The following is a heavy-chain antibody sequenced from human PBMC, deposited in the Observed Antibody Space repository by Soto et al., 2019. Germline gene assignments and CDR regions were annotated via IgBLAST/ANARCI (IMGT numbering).Heavy chain of an antibody. CDR3: ARDYGDCFDF. D-gene: IGHD4-17*01. V-gene: IGHV4-59*01. CDR1: GGSISSYY. J-gene: IGHJ4*02. CDR2: IYYTGST. Sequence: PSETLSLTCTVSGGSISSYYWSWIRQPPGKGLEWIGYIYYTGSTNYNPSLKSRVTTSVDTSKNQFSLNLSSVTAADTAVYYCARDYGDCFDFWGQGTLVTVSS.